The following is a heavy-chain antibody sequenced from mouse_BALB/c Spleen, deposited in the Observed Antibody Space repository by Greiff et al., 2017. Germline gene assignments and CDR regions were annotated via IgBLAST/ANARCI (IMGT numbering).Heavy chain of an antibody. CDR1: GFTFSSYY. V-gene: IGHV5-6-2*01. CDR3: ARQDVITTAFAY. J-gene: IGHJ3*01. CDR2: INSNGGST. D-gene: IGHD1-2*01. Sequence: EVQVVESGGGLVKLGGSLKLSCAASGFTFSSYYMSWVRQTPEKRLELVAAINSNGGSTYYPDTVKGRFTISRDNAKNTLYLQMSSLKSEDTALYYCARQDVITTAFAYWGQGTLVTVSA.